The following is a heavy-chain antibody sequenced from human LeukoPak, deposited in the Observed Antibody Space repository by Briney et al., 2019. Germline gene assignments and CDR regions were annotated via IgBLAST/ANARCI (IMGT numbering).Heavy chain of an antibody. J-gene: IGHJ4*02. D-gene: IGHD3-3*02. CDR3: TKVGGAIFGVVIRGYFDY. Sequence: GGSLRLSCAASGFSFDDYAMHWVRQAPGKGLEWVSAISGSGATTYYADSLKGRFTMSRDNSRNTLFLQMNSLRAEDTAVYYCTKVGGAIFGVVIRGYFDYWGQGTRVTVSS. V-gene: IGHV3-23*01. CDR2: ISGSGATT. CDR1: GFSFDDYA.